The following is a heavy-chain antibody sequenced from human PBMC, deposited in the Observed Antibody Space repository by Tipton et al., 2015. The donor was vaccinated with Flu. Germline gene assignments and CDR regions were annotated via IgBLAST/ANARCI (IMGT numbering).Heavy chain of an antibody. D-gene: IGHD6-13*01. J-gene: IGHJ6*02. CDR1: GGSIRSSSYY. Sequence: TLSLTCTVSGGSIRSSSYYWGWIRQPPGKGLEWIGSIHYSGSTYYNPSLKSRVTISVDTSKNQFSLKLSSVTAADTAVYYCARDPGIAAAGTGWYYYGMDVWGQGTTVTVSS. CDR3: ARDPGIAAAGTGWYYYGMDV. V-gene: IGHV4-39*07. CDR2: IHYSGST.